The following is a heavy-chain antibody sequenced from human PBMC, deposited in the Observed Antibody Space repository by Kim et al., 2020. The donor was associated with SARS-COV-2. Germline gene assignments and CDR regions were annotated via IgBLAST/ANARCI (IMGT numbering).Heavy chain of an antibody. CDR3: AADRSYYDKGANTFDI. Sequence: SVKVSCKASGFTFSSSAVQWVRQARGQRLEWIGWIVVGSADTKYLQRFQERVTITRDMSTSTAYMELSSLRSEDTAVYYCAADRSYYDKGANTFDIWGQGTMVTVSS. J-gene: IGHJ3*02. CDR1: GFTFSSSA. D-gene: IGHD1-26*01. V-gene: IGHV1-58*01. CDR2: IVVGSADT.